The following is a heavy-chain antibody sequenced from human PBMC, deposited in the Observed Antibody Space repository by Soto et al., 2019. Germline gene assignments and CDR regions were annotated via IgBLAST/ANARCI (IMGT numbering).Heavy chain of an antibody. CDR2: IGGSGGHT. D-gene: IGHD2-21*02. Sequence: EVQLLESGGGLVQPGGSLRLSCAASGFTFSSFAMSWVRQATGKGLEWVSSIGGSGGHTYYADSGKGRFTISRDNSKNTLYLQMNSLRAEDTALYYCAKDELSGVTSPAEYFQHWGQGTLVTVSS. V-gene: IGHV3-23*01. CDR3: AKDELSGVTSPAEYFQH. J-gene: IGHJ1*01. CDR1: GFTFSSFA.